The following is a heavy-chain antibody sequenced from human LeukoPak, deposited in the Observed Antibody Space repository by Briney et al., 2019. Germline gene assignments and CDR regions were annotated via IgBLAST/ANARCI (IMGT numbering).Heavy chain of an antibody. CDR2: IYSGGST. J-gene: IGHJ6*02. V-gene: IGHV3-66*01. CDR3: ARERLTTSWVPYGMDV. CDR1: GFTVSSNY. Sequence: GGSLRLSCGASGFTVSSNYMSWVRQAPGKGLEWVSVIYSGGSTYYADSVKGRFTISRDNSKNTLYLQMNSLRAEDTAVYYCARERLTTSWVPYGMDVWGQGTTVTVSS. D-gene: IGHD2/OR15-2a*01.